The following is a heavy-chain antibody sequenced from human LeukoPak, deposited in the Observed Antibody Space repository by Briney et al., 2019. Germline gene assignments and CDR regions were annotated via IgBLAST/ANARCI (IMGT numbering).Heavy chain of an antibody. D-gene: IGHD6-19*01. CDR2: INHSGST. CDR3: ARGPGKQWLARGTYYLDY. V-gene: IGHV4-34*01. CDR1: GGSFSGYY. Sequence: PSETLSLTCAVYGGSFSGYYWSWIRQPPGKGLEWIGEINHSGSTNYNPSLKSRVTISVDTSKNQFSLKLSSVTAADTAVYYCARGPGKQWLARGTYYLDYWGQGTLVTVSS. J-gene: IGHJ4*02.